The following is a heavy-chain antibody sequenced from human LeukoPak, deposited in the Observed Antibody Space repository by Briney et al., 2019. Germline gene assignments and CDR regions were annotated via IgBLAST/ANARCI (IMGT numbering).Heavy chain of an antibody. V-gene: IGHV4-38-2*02. CDR3: ARARRDSILWWSHAFDI. CDR2: IYHSGRT. J-gene: IGHJ3*02. Sequence: PSETLSLTCTVSGYSISSGYYWGWIRQPPGKGLEWIGIIYHSGRTDYNPSLKSRVTISEDTSKNQFSLKLSSVTAADTAVYYCARARRDSILWWSHAFDIWGQGTMVTVSS. D-gene: IGHD2-21*01. CDR1: GYSISSGYY.